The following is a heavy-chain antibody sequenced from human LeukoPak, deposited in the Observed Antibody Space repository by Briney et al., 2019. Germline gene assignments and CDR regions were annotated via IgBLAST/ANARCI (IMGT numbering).Heavy chain of an antibody. V-gene: IGHV4-4*02. CDR1: GGSISSSNW. J-gene: IGHJ4*02. Sequence: PSETLSLTCAVSGGSISSSNWWSWVRQPPGKGXXXXGEIYHSGSTNYNPSLKSRVTISVDKSKNQFSLKLSSVTAADTAVYYCARASVLFGGYYFDYWGQGTLVTVSS. CDR3: ARASVLFGGYYFDY. D-gene: IGHD3-10*01. CDR2: IYHSGST.